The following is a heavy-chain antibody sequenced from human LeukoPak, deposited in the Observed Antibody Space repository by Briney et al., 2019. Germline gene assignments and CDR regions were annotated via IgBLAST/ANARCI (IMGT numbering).Heavy chain of an antibody. D-gene: IGHD4-17*01. V-gene: IGHV3-9*01. CDR1: GFIFDDHG. J-gene: IGHJ3*02. Sequence: PGRSLRLSCAASGFIFDDHGMHWVRQAPGKGLEWVSGISWSSGIIGYADSVKGRFTISRDNAKNSLYLQMNSLRAEDTAVYYCARADDYESFDIWGQGTMVTVSS. CDR2: ISWSSGII. CDR3: ARADDYESFDI.